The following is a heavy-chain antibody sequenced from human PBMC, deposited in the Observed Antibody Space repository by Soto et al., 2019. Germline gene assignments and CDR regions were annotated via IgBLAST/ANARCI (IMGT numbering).Heavy chain of an antibody. D-gene: IGHD6-13*01. CDR1: GGTFSTYT. CDR3: SLVSWSAETFDI. Sequence: QVQLLQSGAAMKKPGSSVKVSCKASGGTFSTYTIIWVRQAPGQGLEWMGRIIPMLDITNTAQNFQGRVTITADKSTSTAYLELSALRSDDTAIYFCSLVSWSAETFDIWGRGTLVTVSS. CDR2: IIPMLDIT. J-gene: IGHJ3*02. V-gene: IGHV1-69*02.